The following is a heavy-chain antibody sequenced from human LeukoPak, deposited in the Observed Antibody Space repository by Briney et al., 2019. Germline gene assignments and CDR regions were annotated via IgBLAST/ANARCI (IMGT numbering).Heavy chain of an antibody. CDR3: ARGYCSSTSCYAWFDP. V-gene: IGHV1-46*01. J-gene: IGHJ5*02. CDR1: GYTFTLYY. Sequence: ASVKVSCKASGYTFTLYYMHWVRQAPGQGLEWIGTINPSGGSTHYAQRFQGRVTMTRDTSTSTVDMELSSLRSEDTAVYYCARGYCSSTSCYAWFDPWGQGTLVTVSS. CDR2: INPSGGST. D-gene: IGHD2-2*01.